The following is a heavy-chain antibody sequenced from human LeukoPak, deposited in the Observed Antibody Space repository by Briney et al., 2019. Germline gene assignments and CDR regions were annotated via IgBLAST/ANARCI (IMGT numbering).Heavy chain of an antibody. CDR2: IIPIFGTA. CDR1: GGTFSSYA. D-gene: IGHD6-19*01. CDR3: ARDGIAVAGTNPFDY. V-gene: IGHV1-69*13. Sequence: SVKVSCTASGGTFSSYAISWVRQAPGQGLEWMGGIIPIFGTANYAQKFQGRVTITADESTSTAYMELSSLRSEDTAVYYCARDGIAVAGTNPFDYWGQGTLVTVSS. J-gene: IGHJ4*02.